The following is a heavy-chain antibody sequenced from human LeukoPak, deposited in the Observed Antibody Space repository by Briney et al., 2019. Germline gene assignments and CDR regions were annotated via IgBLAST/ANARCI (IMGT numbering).Heavy chain of an antibody. Sequence: SQTLSLTCAVSGGSISSGGYSWSCIRQPPGKGLEWIGYIYHSGSTYYNPSLKSRVTISVDRSKNQFSLKLSSVTAADTAVYYCARLRGSGSYLYYFDYWGQGTLVTVSS. CDR3: ARLRGSGSYLYYFDY. CDR2: IYHSGST. D-gene: IGHD3-10*01. V-gene: IGHV4-30-2*01. CDR1: GGSISSGGYS. J-gene: IGHJ4*02.